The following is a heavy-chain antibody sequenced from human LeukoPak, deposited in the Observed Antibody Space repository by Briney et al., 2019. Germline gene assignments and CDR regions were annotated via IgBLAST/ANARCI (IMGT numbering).Heavy chain of an antibody. Sequence: GGSLRLSCAASGFTFSSYAMSWVRQAPGKGLEWVSAISGTGGSAYYADSVKGRFTISRDNSKNTLYLQMNSLRAEDTAIYYCANRDSQYNWFDPWGQGTLVTVSS. CDR3: ANRDSQYNWFDP. D-gene: IGHD4-11*01. J-gene: IGHJ5*02. V-gene: IGHV3-23*01. CDR2: ISGTGGSA. CDR1: GFTFSSYA.